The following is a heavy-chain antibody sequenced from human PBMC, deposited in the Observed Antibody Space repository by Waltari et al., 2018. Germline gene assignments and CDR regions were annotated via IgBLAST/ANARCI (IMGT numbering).Heavy chain of an antibody. CDR3: ATYIGASIGTAAFDV. Sequence: GWIRRPPGKGLEWTATISYSGATYYNPSLKSRVTISADTSKNQFALKLSSVTAADTAVYYCATYIGASIGTAAFDVWGQGTMVTVSS. D-gene: IGHD3-16*01. V-gene: IGHV4-39*01. CDR2: ISYSGAT. J-gene: IGHJ3*01.